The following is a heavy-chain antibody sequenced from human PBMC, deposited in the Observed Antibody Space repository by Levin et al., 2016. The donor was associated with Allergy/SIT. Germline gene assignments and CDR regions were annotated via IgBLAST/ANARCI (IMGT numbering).Heavy chain of an antibody. CDR3: ARSGGYTPWDY. V-gene: IGHV1-46*01. J-gene: IGHJ4*02. CDR2: INLSSGTT. Sequence: WVRQAPGQGLEWMGIINLSSGTTNYAQKFHDRLTLTRDTSTSTVYMELNSLISEDTAVYFCARSGGYTPWDYWGQGALVTVSS. D-gene: IGHD1-26*01.